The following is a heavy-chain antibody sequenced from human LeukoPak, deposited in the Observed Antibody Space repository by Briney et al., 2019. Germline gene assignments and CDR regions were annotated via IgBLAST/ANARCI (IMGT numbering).Heavy chain of an antibody. CDR3: AKDIGCSGGTCYFPNYFDY. Sequence: GGSLRLSCTASGFTFDDYAMHWVRQAPGKGLEWVSGISWNNNNMDYADSVKGRFTISRDNAKNSLYLQMNSLRTEDTAFYFCAKDIGCSGGTCYFPNYFDYWGQGTLVPSPQ. V-gene: IGHV3-9*01. CDR2: ISWNNNNM. CDR1: GFTFDDYA. D-gene: IGHD2-15*01. J-gene: IGHJ4*02.